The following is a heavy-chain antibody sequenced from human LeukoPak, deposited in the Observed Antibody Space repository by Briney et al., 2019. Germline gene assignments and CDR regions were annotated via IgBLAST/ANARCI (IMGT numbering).Heavy chain of an antibody. V-gene: IGHV3-30-3*01. CDR3: GKDLAGGALDV. Sequence: GGSLRLSCAASQFVFTYYAIHWVRQAPGKGLEWVTSLSYDGGDKHYADYVKGRFTVSRDSSKNTVYLQMNGLTTADTAVYHCGKDLAGGALDVWGQGTTVTVS. CDR2: LSYDGGDK. D-gene: IGHD4/OR15-4a*01. J-gene: IGHJ6*02. CDR1: QFVFTYYA.